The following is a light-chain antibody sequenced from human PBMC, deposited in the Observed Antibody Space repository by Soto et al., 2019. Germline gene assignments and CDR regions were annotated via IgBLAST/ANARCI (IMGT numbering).Light chain of an antibody. Sequence: QAVVTQPPSVSGAPGRRVTISCTGSSSNIGAGYDVHWYHQLPGTAPKLLIYGNSNRPSGVPDRFSGSKSGTSASLAITGLQAEDEADYYCQSYDSSLSGYVFGTGTKLTVL. CDR2: GNS. J-gene: IGLJ1*01. V-gene: IGLV1-40*01. CDR3: QSYDSSLSGYV. CDR1: SSNIGAGYD.